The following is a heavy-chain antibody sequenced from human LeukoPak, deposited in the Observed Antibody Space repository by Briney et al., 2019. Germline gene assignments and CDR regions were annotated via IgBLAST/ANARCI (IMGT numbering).Heavy chain of an antibody. J-gene: IGHJ4*02. CDR1: GYTFTSYG. CDR2: ISAYNGNT. CDR3: ARIGRYCSSTSCYPSGFDY. D-gene: IGHD2-2*01. V-gene: IGHV1-18*01. Sequence: ASVKVSCKASGYTFTSYGISWVRQAPGQGLEWMGWISAYNGNTNYAQKLQGRVTMTTDISTSTAYMELRSLRSDDTAVYYCARIGRYCSSTSCYPSGFDYWGQGTLVTVSS.